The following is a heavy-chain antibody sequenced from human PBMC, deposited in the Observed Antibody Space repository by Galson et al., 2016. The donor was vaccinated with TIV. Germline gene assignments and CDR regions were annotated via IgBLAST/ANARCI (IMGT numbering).Heavy chain of an antibody. Sequence: SLRLSCAASGSTFSNAWMSWVRQAPGKGLEWLAVISYDGTNKYYADSVRGRFTISRDNSRNTLYLLMSSLRGEDTAVYYCARTVTGNVYHSGMDVWGQGTTVTVSS. CDR2: ISYDGTNK. CDR3: ARTVTGNVYHSGMDV. CDR1: GSTFSNAW. V-gene: IGHV3-30*14. D-gene: IGHD6-19*01. J-gene: IGHJ6*02.